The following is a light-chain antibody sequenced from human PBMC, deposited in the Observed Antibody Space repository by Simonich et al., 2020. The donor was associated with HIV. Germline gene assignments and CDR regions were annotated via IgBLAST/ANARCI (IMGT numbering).Light chain of an antibody. CDR3: QQYYSTPFT. CDR1: QSVSSN. Sequence: EIVMTQSPATLSVSPGERATLSCRASQSVSSNLAWYQQKPGQAPRLLIPGASTRATGIPARFSGSGSGTEFTLTISSMQSEDFAVYYCQQYYSTPFTFGPGTKVDFK. V-gene: IGKV3-15*01. CDR2: GAS. J-gene: IGKJ3*01.